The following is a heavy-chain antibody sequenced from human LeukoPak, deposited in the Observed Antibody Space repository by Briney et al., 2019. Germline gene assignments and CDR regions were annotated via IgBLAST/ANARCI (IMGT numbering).Heavy chain of an antibody. D-gene: IGHD2-15*01. CDR3: ARQEELGYCSGGSCYRNDAFDI. J-gene: IGHJ3*02. CDR1: CGSISSSSYY. V-gene: IGHV4-39*01. CDR2: IYSSGST. Sequence: PSETLSLTCTVSCGSISSSSYYWGWIRQPPGKGLEWIGSIYSSGSTYYNPSLKSRVTISVDTSKNQFSLKLSSVTAADTAVYYCARQEELGYCSGGSCYRNDAFDIWGQGTMVTVSS.